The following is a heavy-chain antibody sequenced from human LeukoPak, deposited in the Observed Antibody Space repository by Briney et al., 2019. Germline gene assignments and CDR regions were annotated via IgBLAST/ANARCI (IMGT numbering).Heavy chain of an antibody. CDR3: AREDYYDSGSNDY. CDR2: INPNSGIT. J-gene: IGHJ4*02. D-gene: IGHD3-22*01. Sequence: ASVKVSCKASGYTFTGYYMHWVRQAPGQGLEWMGWINPNSGITGYAQKFQGRVTISRNTSISTAYMELSSLRSEDTAVYYCAREDYYDSGSNDYWGQGTLVTVSS. V-gene: IGHV1-8*03. CDR1: GYTFTGYY.